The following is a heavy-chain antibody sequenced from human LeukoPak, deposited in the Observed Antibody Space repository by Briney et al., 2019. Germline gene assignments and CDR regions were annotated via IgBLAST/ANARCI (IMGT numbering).Heavy chain of an antibody. Sequence: TSETLSLTCSVSGGSISSSGVYWGWIRQPPGKGLEWIGTIYYDGSTYYNPSLKSRVTISVDTSKNQFSLKLSSVTAADTAVYYCARGGYYGSGNDFRFDPWGQGTLVTVSS. CDR1: GGSISSSGVY. CDR3: ARGGYYGSGNDFRFDP. D-gene: IGHD3-10*01. J-gene: IGHJ5*02. V-gene: IGHV4-39*07. CDR2: IYYDGST.